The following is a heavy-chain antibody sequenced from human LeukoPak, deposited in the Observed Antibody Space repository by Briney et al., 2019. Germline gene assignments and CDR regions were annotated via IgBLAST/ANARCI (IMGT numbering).Heavy chain of an antibody. J-gene: IGHJ5*02. V-gene: IGHV2-5*02. Sequence: SGPTLVNPTQTLTLTCTFSGFSLSTSGVGVGWIRQPPGKALEWLALIYWDDDKRYSPSLKSRLTITKDTSKNQVVLTMTNMDPVDTATYYCAHRSAPNHSIYNWFDPWGQGTLVTVSS. D-gene: IGHD1-14*01. CDR2: IYWDDDK. CDR1: GFSLSTSGVG. CDR3: AHRSAPNHSIYNWFDP.